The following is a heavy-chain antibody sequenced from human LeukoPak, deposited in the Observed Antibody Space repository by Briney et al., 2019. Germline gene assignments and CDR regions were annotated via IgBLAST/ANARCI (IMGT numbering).Heavy chain of an antibody. CDR3: ARDRYYYDSSGNTYYYYYYMDV. Sequence: GSVKVSCKASGYTFTSYYMHWVRQAPGQGLEWMGIINPSGGSTSYAQKFQGRVTMTRDMSTSTVYMELSSLRSEDTAVYYCARDRYYYDSSGNTYYYYYYMDVWGKGTTVTVSS. V-gene: IGHV1-46*01. J-gene: IGHJ6*03. CDR1: GYTFTSYY. CDR2: INPSGGST. D-gene: IGHD3-22*01.